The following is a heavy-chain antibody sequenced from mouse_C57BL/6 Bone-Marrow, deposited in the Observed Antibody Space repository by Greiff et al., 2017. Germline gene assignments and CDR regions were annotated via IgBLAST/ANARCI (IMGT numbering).Heavy chain of an antibody. V-gene: IGHV1-5*01. CDR1: GYTFTSYW. J-gene: IGHJ4*01. D-gene: IGHD1-1*01. CDR2: IYPGNSDT. CDR3: TSPSYYYGYAMDY. Sequence: EVQLQQSGTVLARPGASVKMSCKTSGYTFTSYWMHWVKQRPGQGLEWIGAIYPGNSDTSYNQKFKGKAKLTAVTSASTAYMELSSLTNEDSAVYYCTSPSYYYGYAMDYWGQGTSVTVSS.